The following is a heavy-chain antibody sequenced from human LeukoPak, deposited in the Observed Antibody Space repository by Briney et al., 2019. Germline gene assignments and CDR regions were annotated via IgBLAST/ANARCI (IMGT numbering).Heavy chain of an antibody. CDR1: GGSMSSYY. Sequence: SETLSLTCTVSGGSMSSYYWSWIRQPPGKGLEWIGYIYYSGSTKYNPSLKSRVTISVDTSKNQFSLKLSSVTAADTAVYYCARDQGGSYLPLGIDYWGQGTLVSVSS. CDR2: IYYSGST. CDR3: ARDQGGSYLPLGIDY. D-gene: IGHD1-26*01. J-gene: IGHJ4*02. V-gene: IGHV4-59*01.